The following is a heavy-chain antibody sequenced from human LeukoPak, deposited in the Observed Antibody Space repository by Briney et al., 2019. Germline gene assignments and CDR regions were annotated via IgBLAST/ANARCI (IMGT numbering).Heavy chain of an antibody. CDR2: INPNSGGT. D-gene: IGHD3-22*01. CDR1: GYTFTGYN. J-gene: IGHJ3*02. Sequence: GASVKVSCKASGYTFTGYNIHWVRQAPGQGLEWMGLINPNSGGTNYAQKFQGRVTMTRDTSISTAYMQLSRLRSDDTAVYYCATNYYDSSGLYFDAFHIWGQGTMVTVSS. CDR3: ATNYYDSSGLYFDAFHI. V-gene: IGHV1-2*02.